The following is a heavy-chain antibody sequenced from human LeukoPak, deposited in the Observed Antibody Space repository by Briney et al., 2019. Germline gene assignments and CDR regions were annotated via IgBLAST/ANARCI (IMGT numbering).Heavy chain of an antibody. CDR2: IYYSGST. D-gene: IGHD5-18*01. V-gene: IGHV4-39*01. J-gene: IGHJ4*02. Sequence: SETLSLTCTVSGGSISSSSYYWGWIRQPPGKGLQWIGSIYYSGSTYYNPSLKSRVTISVDTSKNQFSLKLSSVTAADTAVYDCARQLWFDYWGQGTLVTVSS. CDR3: ARQLWFDY. CDR1: GGSISSSSYY.